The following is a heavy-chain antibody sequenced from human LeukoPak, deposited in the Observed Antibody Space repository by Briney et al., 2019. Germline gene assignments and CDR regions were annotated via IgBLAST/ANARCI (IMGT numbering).Heavy chain of an antibody. V-gene: IGHV3-21*04. Sequence: GGSLRLSCAASGFTFSSYNMNWVRQAPGKGLEWVSSISSSSSYIYYPDSVKGRFTISRDNAKNSLYLQMNSLRSEDTAVYYCASDARDYYDSSGSPNWFDPWGQGTLVTVSS. CDR2: ISSSSSYI. CDR1: GFTFSSYN. CDR3: ASDARDYYDSSGSPNWFDP. J-gene: IGHJ5*02. D-gene: IGHD3-22*01.